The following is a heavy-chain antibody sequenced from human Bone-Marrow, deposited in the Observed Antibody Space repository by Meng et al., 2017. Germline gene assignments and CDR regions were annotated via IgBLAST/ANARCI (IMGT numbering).Heavy chain of an antibody. D-gene: IGHD3-3*01. V-gene: IGHV1-8*02. J-gene: IGHJ4*02. CDR2: MNPNSGNT. CDR1: GYTFTSYY. CDR3: ARASPRRGFLEWLYYFDY. Sequence: ASVKVSCKASGYTFTSYYMHWVRQATGQGLEWMGWMNPNSGNTGYAQKFQGRVTMTRNTSISTAYMELSSLRSEDTAVYYCARASPRRGFLEWLYYFDYWGQGTLVTVSS.